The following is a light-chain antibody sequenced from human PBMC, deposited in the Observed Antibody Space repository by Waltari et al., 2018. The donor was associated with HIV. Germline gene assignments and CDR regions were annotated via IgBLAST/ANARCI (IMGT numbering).Light chain of an antibody. Sequence: SYELTQPPSVSVSPGQTASITCSGDKLGEKYASWYQKKPGQSPVLVIYQDTKRPSGLPERFSGSNSGNTATLTISGTQAMDDADYYCQAWDSSTGVFGTGTKVTVL. CDR3: QAWDSSTGV. CDR2: QDT. J-gene: IGLJ1*01. V-gene: IGLV3-1*01. CDR1: KLGEKY.